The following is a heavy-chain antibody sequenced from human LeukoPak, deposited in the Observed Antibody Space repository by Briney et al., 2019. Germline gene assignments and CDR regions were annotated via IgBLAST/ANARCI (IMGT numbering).Heavy chain of an antibody. J-gene: IGHJ4*02. D-gene: IGHD6-13*01. Sequence: PSETLSLTCTVSGGSISSSSYYWGWIRQPPGKGLEWIGSIYYSGSTYYNPSLKSRVTISVDTSKNQFSLKLSSVTAADTAVYYCAGMIAAAGYFDYWGQGTLVTVSS. CDR3: AGMIAAAGYFDY. CDR2: IYYSGST. V-gene: IGHV4-39*01. CDR1: GGSISSSSYY.